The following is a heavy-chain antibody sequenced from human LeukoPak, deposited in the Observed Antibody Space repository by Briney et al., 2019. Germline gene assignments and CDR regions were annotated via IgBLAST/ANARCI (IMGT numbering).Heavy chain of an antibody. V-gene: IGHV4-31*03. D-gene: IGHD1-14*01. CDR1: GGSISSGGYY. CDR2: IYYSGST. CDR3: ARWDNQSPH. J-gene: IGHJ4*02. Sequence: SETLSLTCTVPGGSISSGGYYWSWIRQHPGTGLEWIGYIYYSGSTYYNPSLKSRVTISVDTSKNQFSLKLSSVTAADTAVYYCARWDNQSPHWGQGTLVTVSS.